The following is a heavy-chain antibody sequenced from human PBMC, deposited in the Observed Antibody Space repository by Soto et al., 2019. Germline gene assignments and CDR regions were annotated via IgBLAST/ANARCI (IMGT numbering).Heavy chain of an antibody. Sequence: VQLVESGGGVVQPGRSLRLSCAASGFTFSSYDMHWVRQATGKGLEWVSAIGTAGDPYYPGSVKGRFTISRENAKNSLYLQMNSLRAGDTAVYYCARGAIEAAGTSFDYWGQGTLVTVSS. CDR1: GFTFSSYD. D-gene: IGHD6-13*01. CDR3: ARGAIEAAGTSFDY. CDR2: IGTAGDP. J-gene: IGHJ4*02. V-gene: IGHV3-13*05.